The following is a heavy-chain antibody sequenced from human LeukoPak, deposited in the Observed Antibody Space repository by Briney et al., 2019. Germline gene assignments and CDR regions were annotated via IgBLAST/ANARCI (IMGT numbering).Heavy chain of an antibody. Sequence: GGSLRLSCAASGFTFSSYWITWVRQAPGEGLAWVANIKEDGSEKYYVDSVKGRFTISRDNAKNSLYLQMNSLRAEDTAVYYCARAGYRYAYDYWGRGTLVTVSS. CDR3: ARAGYRYAYDY. D-gene: IGHD5-18*01. J-gene: IGHJ4*02. CDR2: IKEDGSEK. CDR1: GFTFSSYW. V-gene: IGHV3-7*01.